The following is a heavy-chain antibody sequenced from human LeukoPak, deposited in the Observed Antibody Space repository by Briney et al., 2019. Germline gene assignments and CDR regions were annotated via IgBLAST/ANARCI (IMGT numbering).Heavy chain of an antibody. Sequence: SSETLSLTCTVSGGSISSYYWNWIRQPPGKGLEWIGYIYYSGSTNYNPSLKSRVTISIGTSKNQFSLKLNSVTAADTAVYYCARLTGDPDAFDIWGQGTMATVSS. CDR3: ARLTGDPDAFDI. CDR1: GGSISSYY. D-gene: IGHD7-27*01. J-gene: IGHJ3*02. CDR2: IYYSGST. V-gene: IGHV4-59*08.